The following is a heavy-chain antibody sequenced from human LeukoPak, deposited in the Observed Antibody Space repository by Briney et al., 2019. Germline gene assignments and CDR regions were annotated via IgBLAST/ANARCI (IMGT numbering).Heavy chain of an antibody. CDR2: IYYSGST. V-gene: IGHV4-59*01. Sequence: SETLSLTCTVSGGSISSYYWSRIRQPPGKGLDWIGYIYYSGSTNYNPSLKSRVTISVDTSKNQFSLKLSSVTAADTAVYYCARDGGSVNGGYSSGWYVDYYYYMDVWGKGTTVTISS. D-gene: IGHD6-19*01. CDR1: GGSISSYY. J-gene: IGHJ6*03. CDR3: ARDGGSVNGGYSSGWYVDYYYYMDV.